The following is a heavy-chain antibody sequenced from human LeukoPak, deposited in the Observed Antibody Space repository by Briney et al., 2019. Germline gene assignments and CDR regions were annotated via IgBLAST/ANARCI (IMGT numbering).Heavy chain of an antibody. V-gene: IGHV5-51*01. CDR1: GYTFTSYW. J-gene: IGHJ3*02. CDR3: AADSSGNDAFDI. Sequence: GESLRISCKASGYTFTSYWIGWVRQMPGKGLEWVGIIYPGNSDTRYSPSFQGQVTFSVDKSIATAFLHWSSLKASDSAIYYCAADSSGNDAFDIWGQGTMVTVSS. D-gene: IGHD3-22*01. CDR2: IYPGNSDT.